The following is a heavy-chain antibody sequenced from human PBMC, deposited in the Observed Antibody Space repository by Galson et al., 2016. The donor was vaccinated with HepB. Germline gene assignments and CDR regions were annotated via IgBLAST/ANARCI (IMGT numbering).Heavy chain of an antibody. CDR3: ARHLGDGDNLYYVDY. J-gene: IGHJ4*02. CDR1: GSNFANTW. Sequence: QSGAEVKKPGESLKISCKGSGSNFANTWIGWVRQMPGKGLEYMGIMYPGDSDTRYSPSSQGQVTISADKSISTAYLQWSSLRASDTAMYYCARHLGDGDNLYYVDYWGQGTLVTVSS. CDR2: MYPGDSDT. V-gene: IGHV5-51*01. D-gene: IGHD5-24*01.